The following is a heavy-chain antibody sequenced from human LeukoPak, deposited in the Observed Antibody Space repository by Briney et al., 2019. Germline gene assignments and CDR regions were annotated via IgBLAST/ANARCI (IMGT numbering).Heavy chain of an antibody. CDR3: ARASGWLQLGPGGLIDY. J-gene: IGHJ4*02. CDR1: GGSLSSGGYY. D-gene: IGHD5-24*01. V-gene: IGHV4-30-2*01. Sequence: SQTLSLTCTVSGGSLSSGGYYWSWIRQPPGKGLEWIGYIYHSGSTYYNPSIKSRVTISVDRSKNQFSLKLSYVTAADTAVYYCARASGWLQLGPGGLIDYWGQGTLVTVSS. CDR2: IYHSGST.